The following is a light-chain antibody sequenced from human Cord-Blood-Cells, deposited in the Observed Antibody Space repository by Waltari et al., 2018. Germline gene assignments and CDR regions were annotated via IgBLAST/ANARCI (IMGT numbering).Light chain of an antibody. CDR1: SSDVGSSNL. J-gene: IGLJ3*02. Sequence: QSALTQPASVSGSPGQSITISCTGTSSDVGSSNLVSWYQQHPGKAPKLMIYEGSKRPSGFSNRFSGSKSGNTASLTISGLQAEDEADYYCCSYAGSSTCVFGGGTKLTVL. CDR2: EGS. CDR3: CSYAGSSTCV. V-gene: IGLV2-23*01.